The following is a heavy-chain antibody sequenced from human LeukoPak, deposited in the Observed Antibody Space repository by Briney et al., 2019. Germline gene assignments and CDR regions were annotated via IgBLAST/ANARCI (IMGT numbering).Heavy chain of an antibody. CDR1: GYTLTSYD. Sequence: GASVKVSCKASGYTLTSYDINWVRQATGQGLEWMGWMYPNSGNTGYAQKCQGRVTMTRNTSISTAYMELSSLRSEDTAVYYCARVGLQYYYYYYMDVWGKGTTVTVSS. J-gene: IGHJ6*03. CDR3: ARVGLQYYYYYYMDV. CDR2: MYPNSGNT. V-gene: IGHV1-8*01.